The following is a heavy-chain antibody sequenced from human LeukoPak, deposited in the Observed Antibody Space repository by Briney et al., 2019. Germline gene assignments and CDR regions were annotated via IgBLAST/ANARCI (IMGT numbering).Heavy chain of an antibody. D-gene: IGHD6-19*01. V-gene: IGHV3-74*01. Sequence: LAGGSLRLSCAASGFTFSDYWIHWVRQAPGKGLVWVSRINTDGSITNYADSVKGRFTISRDNSKNTLYLQMNSLRVEDTAVYYCAKAARSSVAGFFLDLWGRGTLVTVSS. CDR1: GFTFSDYW. CDR3: AKAARSSVAGFFLDL. J-gene: IGHJ2*01. CDR2: INTDGSIT.